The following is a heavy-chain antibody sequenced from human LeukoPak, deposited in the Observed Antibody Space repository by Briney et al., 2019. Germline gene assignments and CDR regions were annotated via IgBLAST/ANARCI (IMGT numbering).Heavy chain of an antibody. J-gene: IGHJ5*02. CDR3: ARANYYDSSGRQFDP. D-gene: IGHD3-22*01. V-gene: IGHV3-21*01. Sequence: GGSLRLSCAASGFTFSSYSMNWVRQAPGKGLEWVSSISSSSSYIYYADSVKGRFTISRDNAKNSLYLQMNSLRAEDTAVYYCARANYYDSSGRQFDPWGQGTLVTVSS. CDR2: ISSSSSYI. CDR1: GFTFSSYS.